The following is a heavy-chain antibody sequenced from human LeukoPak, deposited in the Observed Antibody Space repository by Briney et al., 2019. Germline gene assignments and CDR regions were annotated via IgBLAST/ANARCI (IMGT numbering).Heavy chain of an antibody. J-gene: IGHJ4*02. Sequence: ASVKVSCKASGGTFSSSAISWVRQAPGQGLEWMGIINPSGGSTTYAQKFRGRLTMTRDMSTSTVYMELSSLRSEDTAVYYCARGSRPVYNLLTGKRYFDYWGQGTLLTVSS. CDR2: INPSGGST. V-gene: IGHV1-46*01. CDR1: GGTFSSSA. CDR3: ARGSRPVYNLLTGKRYFDY. D-gene: IGHD3-9*01.